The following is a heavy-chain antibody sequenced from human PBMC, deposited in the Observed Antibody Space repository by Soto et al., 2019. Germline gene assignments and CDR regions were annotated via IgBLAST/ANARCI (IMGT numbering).Heavy chain of an antibody. CDR2: IGTYNGIT. J-gene: IGHJ4*02. CDR3: ARDLSRLDY. Sequence: QVQLVQSGAEVKKPGASVKDSCKASGYTFSNYAFSWVRQAPGQGLEWMGWIGTYNGITNYSQKFQDRVTMTTDTSTSTAYMELRSLRSDDTAVYYCARDLSRLDYWGQGTLVTVSS. V-gene: IGHV1-18*01. D-gene: IGHD6-19*01. CDR1: GYTFSNYA.